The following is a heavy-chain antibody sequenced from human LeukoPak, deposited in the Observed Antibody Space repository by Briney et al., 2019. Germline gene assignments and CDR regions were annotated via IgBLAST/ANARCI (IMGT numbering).Heavy chain of an antibody. D-gene: IGHD2-15*01. CDR3: ARDRYCSGGSCYSPPFDY. CDR2: ISSSSSTI. Sequence: GGSLRLSCAASGFTFSSYSMNWVRQAPGKGLEWVSYISSSSSTIYYADSVKGRFTISRDNAKNSLYLQMNSLRAEDTAVYYCARDRYCSGGSCYSPPFDYWGQGTLVTVSS. CDR1: GFTFSSYS. V-gene: IGHV3-48*01. J-gene: IGHJ4*02.